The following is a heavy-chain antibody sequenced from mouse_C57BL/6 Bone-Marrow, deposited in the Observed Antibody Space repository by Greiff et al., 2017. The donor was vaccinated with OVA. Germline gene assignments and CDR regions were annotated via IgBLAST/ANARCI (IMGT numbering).Heavy chain of an antibody. CDR1: GYTFTSYW. D-gene: IGHD3-1*01. V-gene: IGHV1-7*01. J-gene: IGHJ2*01. Sequence: QVQLQQSGAELAKPGASVKLSCKASGYTFTSYWMHWVNQRPGQGLEWIGYINPRSGNTKYNQKFKDKATLTADKSSSTAYMQLISLTYEDSAVEYCARSGGNYVDYWGQGTTLTVSS. CDR3: ARSGGNYVDY. CDR2: INPRSGNT.